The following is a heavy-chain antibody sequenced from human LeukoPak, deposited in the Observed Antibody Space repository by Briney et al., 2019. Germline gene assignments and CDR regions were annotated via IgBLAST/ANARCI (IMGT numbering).Heavy chain of an antibody. CDR2: TSGTGETT. CDR3: AKDQRSDTISRNGRRQYYSDY. D-gene: IGHD5-24*01. CDR1: GFTFNSHA. Sequence: GGSLRLSCAASGFTFNSHAMSWVRQAPGQGLEWVSSTSGTGETTFYADSVKGRFTISRDNSKNTLYLQMSSPRVEDTAIYYCAKDQRSDTISRNGRRQYYSDYWGQGTLVTVSS. V-gene: IGHV3-23*01. J-gene: IGHJ4*02.